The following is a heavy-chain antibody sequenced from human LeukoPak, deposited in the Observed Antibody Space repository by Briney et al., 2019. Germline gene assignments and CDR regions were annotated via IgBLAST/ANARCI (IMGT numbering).Heavy chain of an antibody. D-gene: IGHD6-13*01. CDR3: AKDRRSPSIAAAGTLDY. CDR1: GFTFSSYA. V-gene: IGHV3-23*01. J-gene: IGHJ4*02. Sequence: GGSLRLSCAASGFTFSSYAMSWVRQAPGKGLEWVSAISGSGGSTYYADSVKGRFTISRDNSKNTLYLQMNSLRAEDTAVYYCAKDRRSPSIAAAGTLDYWGQGTLVTVSS. CDR2: ISGSGGST.